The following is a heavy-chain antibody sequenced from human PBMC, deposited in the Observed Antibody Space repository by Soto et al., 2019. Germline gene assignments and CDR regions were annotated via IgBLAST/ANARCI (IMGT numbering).Heavy chain of an antibody. CDR2: IIPIFGTA. V-gene: IGHV1-69*13. Sequence: GASVKLSSKAPGGTFSSYSISGLRQSPKQGLEWMGGIIPIFGTANYAQKFQGRVTITADESTSTAYMELRSLRSEDTAVYFCATEYSIPPPYSPMGFWGKRSLVPVTP. D-gene: IGHD4-4*01. CDR3: ATEYSIPPPYSPMGF. CDR1: GGTFSSYS. J-gene: IGHJ4*02.